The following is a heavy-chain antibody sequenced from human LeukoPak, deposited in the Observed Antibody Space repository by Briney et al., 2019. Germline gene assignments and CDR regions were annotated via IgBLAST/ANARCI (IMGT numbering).Heavy chain of an antibody. CDR3: AKTSSLTGYTPLDY. Sequence: GGSLRLSCAASGFTFSSYVMHWVRQAPGKGLEWVAIISYDGSNEYYADSVKGRFTISRDNSKNTLYLQMNSLRAEDTAVYYCAKTSSLTGYTPLDYWGQGTLVTVSS. CDR2: ISYDGSNE. V-gene: IGHV3-30*04. J-gene: IGHJ4*02. CDR1: GFTFSSYV. D-gene: IGHD3-9*01.